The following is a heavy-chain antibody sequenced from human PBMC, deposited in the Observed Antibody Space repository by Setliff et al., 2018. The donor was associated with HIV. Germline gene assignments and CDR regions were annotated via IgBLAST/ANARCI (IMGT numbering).Heavy chain of an antibody. CDR2: SIPIFGTA. J-gene: IGHJ6*03. D-gene: IGHD5-12*01. V-gene: IGHV1-69*13. CDR1: GGNFRSFA. CDR3: ATNPEMATINYYYYYMGV. Sequence: SVKVSCKASGGNFRSFAINWVRQAPGQGLEWMGGSIPIFGTAKYAQKFQGRVTITADESTSTAYMELSSLRSEDTAVYYCATNPEMATINYYYYYMGVWGKGTTVTVSS.